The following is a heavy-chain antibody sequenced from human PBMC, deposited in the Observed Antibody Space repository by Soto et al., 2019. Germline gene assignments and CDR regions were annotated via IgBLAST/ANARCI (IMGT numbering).Heavy chain of an antibody. V-gene: IGHV1-18*01. CDR3: ARDYYGSGSQRSPFVY. CDR2: ISGNNGNT. Sequence: ASVKVSCKASGYSFTNYGISWVRQAPGQGLEWMGWISGNNGNTNYAQRLQGRVTMTTDTSTSTAYMELRSLRSDDTALYYCARDYYGSGSQRSPFVYWGQGTLVTVSS. J-gene: IGHJ4*02. CDR1: GYSFTNYG. D-gene: IGHD3-10*01.